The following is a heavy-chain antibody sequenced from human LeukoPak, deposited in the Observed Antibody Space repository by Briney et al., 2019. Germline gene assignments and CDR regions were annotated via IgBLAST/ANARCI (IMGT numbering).Heavy chain of an antibody. Sequence: PGGSLRLSCAASGFTFSSSAMHWVRQAPGKGLEWVAFIRYDGSDKYYADSVKGRFTISRDNSKNSLYLQMDSLRTEDTAMYYCAKDLGTSPTPRGYFDSWGQGTLVTVSS. J-gene: IGHJ4*02. D-gene: IGHD3-16*01. CDR2: IRYDGSDK. CDR3: AKDLGTSPTPRGYFDS. V-gene: IGHV3-30*02. CDR1: GFTFSSSA.